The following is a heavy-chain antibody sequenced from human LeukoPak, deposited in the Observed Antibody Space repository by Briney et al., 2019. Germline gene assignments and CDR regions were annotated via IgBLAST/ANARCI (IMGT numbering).Heavy chain of an antibody. V-gene: IGHV4-39*07. J-gene: IGHJ3*02. D-gene: IGHD2-15*01. CDR1: GGSVNNYY. CDR2: VYYSGST. CDR3: ARSELSCSGGSCPTRYAFDI. Sequence: SETLSLTCTVSGGSVNNYYWGWIRQPPGMGLDWIGIVYYSGSTYYNPSLKSRVTISVDTSKNQFSLKLSSVTAADTAPYYCARSELSCSGGSCPTRYAFDIWGQGTVVTASS.